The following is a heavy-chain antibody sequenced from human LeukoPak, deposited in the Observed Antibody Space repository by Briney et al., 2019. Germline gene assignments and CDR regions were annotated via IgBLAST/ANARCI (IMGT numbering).Heavy chain of an antibody. J-gene: IGHJ6*03. Sequence: PSETLSLTCTVSGGSISSSSYYWGWIRQPPGKGLEWIGSIYYGGSTYYNPSLKSRVTISVDTSKNQFSLKLSSVTAAGTAVYYCAREHCSGGSCYSIYYYYYMDVWGKGTTVTVSS. V-gene: IGHV4-39*07. D-gene: IGHD2-15*01. CDR1: GGSISSSSYY. CDR3: AREHCSGGSCYSIYYYYYMDV. CDR2: IYYGGST.